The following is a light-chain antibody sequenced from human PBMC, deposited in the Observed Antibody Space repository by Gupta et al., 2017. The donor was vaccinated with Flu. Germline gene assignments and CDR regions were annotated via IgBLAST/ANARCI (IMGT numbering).Light chain of an antibody. CDR2: GAS. CDR3: QQYYYTRT. V-gene: IGKV4-1*01. CDR1: QTVLYNNKNY. J-gene: IGKJ1*01. Sequence: DVVMTQSPDSLAVSLGERVAITCKSSQTVLYNNKNYLDWYQQKPGQPPKLLIYGASNLESGVPARFSGSGSGTDFTLTISSLQAEDMAVYYCQQYYYTRTFGPGTKVEIK.